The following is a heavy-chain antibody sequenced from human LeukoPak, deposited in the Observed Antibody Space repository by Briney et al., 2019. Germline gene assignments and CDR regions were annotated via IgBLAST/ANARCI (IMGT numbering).Heavy chain of an antibody. CDR1: GFTVNSNY. CDR3: LVWKHVFDR. D-gene: IGHD5/OR15-5a*01. V-gene: IGHV3-53*05. CDR2: IYSGGST. J-gene: IGHJ5*02. Sequence: GGSLRLSCAASGFTVNSNYMSWVRQAPGKGLEWVSVIYSGGSTYYADSVKGRFTISRDNSKNTLYLQMNSLRVEDTAVYYCLVWKHVFDRWGQGTLVTVSS.